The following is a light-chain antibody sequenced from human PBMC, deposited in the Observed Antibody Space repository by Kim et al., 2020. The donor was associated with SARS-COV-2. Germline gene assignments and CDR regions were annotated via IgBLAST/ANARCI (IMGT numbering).Light chain of an antibody. CDR2: RNN. V-gene: IGLV1-47*01. CDR3: AAWDDSLSGHVV. Sequence: QRGTISCSGSRSDIGSNYVYWYQQPPGTAPNLLIYRNNQRPSGVPDRFSGSKSGTSASLAISGLRSEDEADYYCAAWDDSLSGHVVFGGGTKLTVL. CDR1: RSDIGSNY. J-gene: IGLJ2*01.